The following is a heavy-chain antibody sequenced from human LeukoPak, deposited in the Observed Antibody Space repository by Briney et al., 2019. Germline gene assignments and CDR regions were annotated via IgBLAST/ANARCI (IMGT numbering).Heavy chain of an antibody. CDR1: GYTFTGYY. Sequence: ASVKVSCKASGYTFTGYYMHWVRQAPGQGLEWMGWINPNSGGTNYAQKFQGRVTMTRDTSISTAYMELSRLRSDDTAVYYCARDASPTTAYYMDVWGKGTTVTVSS. CDR2: INPNSGGT. J-gene: IGHJ6*03. D-gene: IGHD4-11*01. V-gene: IGHV1-2*02. CDR3: ARDASPTTAYYMDV.